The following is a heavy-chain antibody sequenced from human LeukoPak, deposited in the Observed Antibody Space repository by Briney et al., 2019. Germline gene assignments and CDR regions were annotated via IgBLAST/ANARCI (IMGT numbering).Heavy chain of an antibody. V-gene: IGHV3-21*04. Sequence: GGSLRLSCAASGFTFSSYSMNWVRQAPGKGLEWVSSITSSTNYIYYADSVKGRFTIFRDDAKNTLYLQMNSLRAEDTAVYYCARDTNYYDSSGYYSGSDFDYWGQGTLVTVSS. CDR2: ITSSTNYI. CDR3: ARDTNYYDSSGYYSGSDFDY. D-gene: IGHD3-22*01. J-gene: IGHJ4*02. CDR1: GFTFSSYS.